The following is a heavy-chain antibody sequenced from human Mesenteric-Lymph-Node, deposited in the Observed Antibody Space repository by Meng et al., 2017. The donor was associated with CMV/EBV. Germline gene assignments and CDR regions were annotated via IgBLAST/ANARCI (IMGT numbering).Heavy chain of an antibody. CDR2: ISWNGGSM. V-gene: IGHV3-9*01. J-gene: IGHJ6*02. D-gene: IGHD3-3*01. CDR3: AKDMARFLEYLHPGDYYYYYMDV. CDR1: GFTFDHYA. Sequence: SLKISCAASGFTFDHYAMHWVRQAPGKGLEWVSCISWNGGSMAYADSVKGRFTISRDNAKKSLYLQMNSLKTEDTALYFCAKDMARFLEYLHPGDYYYYYMDVWGRGTTVTVSS.